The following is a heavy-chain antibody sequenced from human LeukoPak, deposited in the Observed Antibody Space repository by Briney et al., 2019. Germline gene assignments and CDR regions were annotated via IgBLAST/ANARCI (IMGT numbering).Heavy chain of an antibody. V-gene: IGHV1-18*01. J-gene: IGHJ6*03. CDR3: ASAGAAGGYYYYMDV. CDR1: GYTFTSYG. CDR2: VSAYNGNT. Sequence: ASVKVSCKASGYTFTSYGISWVRQAPGQGLEWMGWVSAYNGNTNYAQKLQGRVTMTTDTSTSTAYMELRSLRSEDTAVYYCASAGAAGGYYYYMDVWGKGTTVTVSS. D-gene: IGHD6-13*01.